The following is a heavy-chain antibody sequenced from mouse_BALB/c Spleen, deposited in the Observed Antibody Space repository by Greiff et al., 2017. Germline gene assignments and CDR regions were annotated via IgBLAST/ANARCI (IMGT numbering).Heavy chain of an antibody. J-gene: IGHJ3*01. D-gene: IGHD2-4*01. CDR2: INSDGGST. CDR1: EYEFPSHD. V-gene: IGHV5-2*01. Sequence: DVKLVESGGGLVQPGESLKLSCESNEYEFPSHDMSWVRQTPEKRLELVAAINSDGGSTYYTDTMERRFIISRDSTKQTLYMHMSSLRSEDTALYYCASYDYDGAGFDYWGQGTLVTVSA. CDR3: ASYDYDGAGFDY.